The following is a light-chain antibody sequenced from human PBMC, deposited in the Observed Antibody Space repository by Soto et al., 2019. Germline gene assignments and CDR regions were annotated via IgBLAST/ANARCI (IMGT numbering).Light chain of an antibody. V-gene: IGLV2-23*02. CDR1: SSDVGSYNL. J-gene: IGLJ2*01. Sequence: QSALTQPASVSGSPGQSITISCTGTSSDVGSYNLVSWYQQHPGKAPKLMIYEVNKRPSGVSNRFSGSKSDNTASLTISGLQAEDEADYFCCSYGGSSNYVVFGGVTKLTVL. CDR2: EVN. CDR3: CSYGGSSNYVV.